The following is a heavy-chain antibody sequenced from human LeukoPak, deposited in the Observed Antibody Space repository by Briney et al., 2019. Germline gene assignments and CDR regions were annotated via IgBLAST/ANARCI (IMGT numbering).Heavy chain of an antibody. V-gene: IGHV1-24*01. J-gene: IGHJ1*01. CDR1: GYTLTELS. Sequence: GASVTVSCKVSGYTLTELSMHWVRQAPGKGLEWMGGFDPEDGETIYAQKFQGRVTMTEDTSTDTAYMELSSLRSEDTAAYYCATDPFIAAADPIEYFQHWGQGTLVTVSS. D-gene: IGHD6-13*01. CDR3: ATDPFIAAADPIEYFQH. CDR2: FDPEDGET.